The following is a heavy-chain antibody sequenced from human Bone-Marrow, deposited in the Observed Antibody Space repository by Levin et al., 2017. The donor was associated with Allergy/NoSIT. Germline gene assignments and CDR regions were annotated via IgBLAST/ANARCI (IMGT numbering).Heavy chain of an antibody. CDR3: ARRDSDGSNSFDY. CDR1: GYSFTSYW. D-gene: IGHD4-23*01. V-gene: IGHV5-51*01. Sequence: VASVKVSCQASGYSFTSYWFSWVRQRPGKGLEWMGLIFPSDSDTRVSPSFQGQIIMSVDKSISTAYLQWSSLKVSDSAMYYCARRDSDGSNSFDYWGQGTLVTVSS. CDR2: IFPSDSDT. J-gene: IGHJ4*02.